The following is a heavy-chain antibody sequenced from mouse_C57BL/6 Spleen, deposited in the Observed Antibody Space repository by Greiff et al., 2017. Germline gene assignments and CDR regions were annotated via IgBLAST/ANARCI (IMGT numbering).Heavy chain of an antibody. V-gene: IGHV7-3*01. CDR1: GFTFTDYY. J-gene: IGHJ2*01. CDR3: ARWNYGSSFYFDY. Sequence: EVTVVESGGGLVQPGGSLSLSCAASGFTFTDYYMSWVRQPPGKALEWLGFIRNKANGYTTEYSAAVKGRFPISRDNSQSILYLQMNALRAEDSATYYCARWNYGSSFYFDYWGQCTTLTVSS. D-gene: IGHD1-1*01. CDR2: IRNKANGYTT.